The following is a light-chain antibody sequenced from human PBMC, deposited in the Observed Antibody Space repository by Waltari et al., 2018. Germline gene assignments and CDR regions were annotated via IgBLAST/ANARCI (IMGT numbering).Light chain of an antibody. CDR3: SSYTSTRTLV. CDR2: DVT. J-gene: IGLJ2*01. CDR1: SSHVCGYNS. V-gene: IGLV2-14*03. Sequence: QSALTQPASVSGTPGQSITISCTGTSSHVCGYNSVSWYQQHPGIAPKLLIYDVTYRPSGVSNRFSGSKSGNTASLTISGLQAEDEADYYCSSYTSTRTLVFGGGTKLTVL.